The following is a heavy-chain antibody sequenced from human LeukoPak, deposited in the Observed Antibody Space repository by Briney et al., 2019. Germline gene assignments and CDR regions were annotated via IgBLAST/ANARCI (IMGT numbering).Heavy chain of an antibody. D-gene: IGHD6-13*01. J-gene: IGHJ4*02. Sequence: GGSLRLSCAASGFTFSSYWMGWVRQVPGKGLEWVASINQDGSEKYYVDSVKGRFTISRDNSKNTLYLQMNSLRAEDTAVYYCARDGYYSSSPEYYFDYWGQGTLVTVSS. V-gene: IGHV3-7*01. CDR1: GFTFSSYW. CDR3: ARDGYYSSSPEYYFDY. CDR2: INQDGSEK.